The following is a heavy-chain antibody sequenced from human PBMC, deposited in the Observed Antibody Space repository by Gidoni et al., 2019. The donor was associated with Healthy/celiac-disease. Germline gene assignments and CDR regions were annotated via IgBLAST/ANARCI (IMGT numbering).Heavy chain of an antibody. Sequence: QVQLQQWGAGLLKPPETLSPTCAVYGGSFSGYYWSWIRQPPGKGLEWIGEINHSGSTNYNPSLKSRVTISVDTSKNQFSLKLSSVTAADTAVYYCARGWIAGYYYYYMDVWGKGTTVTVSS. V-gene: IGHV4-34*01. CDR1: GGSFSGYY. J-gene: IGHJ6*03. CDR3: ARGWIAGYYYYYMDV. CDR2: INHSGST. D-gene: IGHD2-2*03.